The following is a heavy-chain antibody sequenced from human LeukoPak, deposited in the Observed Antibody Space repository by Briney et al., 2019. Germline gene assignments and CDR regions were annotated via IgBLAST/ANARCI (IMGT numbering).Heavy chain of an antibody. Sequence: SETLSLTCTVSGGSISSYYWSWIRQPPGKGLEWIGYIYYSGSTYYNPSLKSRVTISVDTSKNQFSLKLSSVTAADTAVYYCARSIAAAGTSAFDIWGQGTMVTVSS. D-gene: IGHD6-13*01. CDR2: IYYSGST. CDR1: GGSISSYY. V-gene: IGHV4-59*12. J-gene: IGHJ3*02. CDR3: ARSIAAAGTSAFDI.